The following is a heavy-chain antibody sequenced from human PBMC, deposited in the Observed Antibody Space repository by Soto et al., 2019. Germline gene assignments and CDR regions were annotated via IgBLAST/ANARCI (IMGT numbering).Heavy chain of an antibody. V-gene: IGHV3-NL1*01. J-gene: IGHJ5*02. CDR2: IYSDAST. D-gene: IGHD3-16*01. CDR3: AKGASYGYQGDNWFVP. Sequence: QVQLVESGGGVVQPGRSLRLSCAASGFTFSSYGMHWVRQAPGKGLEWVAVIYSDASTYYTDSVKGRFTISRDISRNTQYLQMNSLADEDTAVYYGAKGASYGYQGDNWFVPWGEGTLVTVSS. CDR1: GFTFSSYG.